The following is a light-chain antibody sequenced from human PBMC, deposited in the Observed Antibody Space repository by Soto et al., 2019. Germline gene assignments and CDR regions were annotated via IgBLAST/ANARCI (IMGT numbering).Light chain of an antibody. CDR2: DAS. Sequence: EIVLTQSPATLSLSPGERATLSCRASQSVSSYLAWYQQKPGQAPRLLIYDASNRATGIPARFSGSGSGTDFTLTISSLEPEDFAVHYCQQRSNWPPLTFGGGTKAEIK. CDR1: QSVSSY. CDR3: QQRSNWPPLT. J-gene: IGKJ4*01. V-gene: IGKV3-11*01.